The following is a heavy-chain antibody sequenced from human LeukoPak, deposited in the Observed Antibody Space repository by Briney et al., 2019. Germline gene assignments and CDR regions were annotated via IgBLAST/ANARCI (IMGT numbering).Heavy chain of an antibody. CDR3: ARDKCSSTSCYMVPYYYYGMDV. Sequence: SVKVSCKASGGTFSSYAISWVRQAPGQGLEWMGRIIPILGIANYAQKFQGRVTITADKSTSTAYMELSSLRSEDTAVYYCARDKCSSTSCYMVPYYYYGMDVWGQGTTVTVSS. V-gene: IGHV1-69*04. CDR1: GGTFSSYA. J-gene: IGHJ6*02. D-gene: IGHD2-2*02. CDR2: IIPILGIA.